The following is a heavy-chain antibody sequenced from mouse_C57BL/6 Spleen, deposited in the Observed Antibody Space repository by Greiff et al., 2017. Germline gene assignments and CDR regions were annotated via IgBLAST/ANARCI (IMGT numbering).Heavy chain of an antibody. CDR1: GYTFTSYW. J-gene: IGHJ2*01. CDR3: ARMEITPFDY. CDR2: IDPSDSYT. D-gene: IGHD2-4*01. Sequence: QVHVKQPGAELVMPGASVKLSCKASGYTFTSYWMHWVKQRPGQGLEWIGEIDPSDSYTNYNQKFKGKSTLTVDKSSSTAYMQLSSLTSEDSAVYYCARMEITPFDYWGQGTTLTVSS. V-gene: IGHV1-69*01.